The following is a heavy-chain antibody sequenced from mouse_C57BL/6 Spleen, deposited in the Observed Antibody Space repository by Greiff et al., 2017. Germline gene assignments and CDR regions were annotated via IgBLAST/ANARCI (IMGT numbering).Heavy chain of an antibody. V-gene: IGHV1-15*01. Sequence: QVQLQQSGAELVRPGASVTLSCKASGYTFTDYEMHWVKQTPVHGLEWIGAIDPETGGTTYNQKFKGKAILTADKSSSTAYMELRSLTSEDSAVYYCTRGGYDYENAMDYWGQGTSVTVSS. J-gene: IGHJ4*01. CDR3: TRGGYDYENAMDY. CDR2: IDPETGGT. D-gene: IGHD2-4*01. CDR1: GYTFTDYE.